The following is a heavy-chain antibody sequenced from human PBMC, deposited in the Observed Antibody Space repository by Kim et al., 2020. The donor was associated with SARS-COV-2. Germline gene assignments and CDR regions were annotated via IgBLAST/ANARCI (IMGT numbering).Heavy chain of an antibody. D-gene: IGHD2-2*01. V-gene: IGHV1-46*01. CDR2: INPSGGST. CDR3: ARAYCSSTGCYALVYYYGMDV. Sequence: ASVKVSCKASGYTFTSYYMHWVRQAPGQGLEWMGIINPSGGSTSYAQKFQGRVTMTRDTSTSTVYMELSSLRSEDTAVYYCARAYCSSTGCYALVYYYGMDVWGQGTTVTVSS. CDR1: GYTFTSYY. J-gene: IGHJ6*02.